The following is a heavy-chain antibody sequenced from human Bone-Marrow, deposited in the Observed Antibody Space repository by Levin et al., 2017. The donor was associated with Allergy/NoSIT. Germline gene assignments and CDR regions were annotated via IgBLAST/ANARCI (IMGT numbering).Heavy chain of an antibody. V-gene: IGHV3-15*01. D-gene: IGHD2-2*03. J-gene: IGHJ4*02. CDR1: GFTFSNAW. CDR3: TTITFGHCTSGNCYVGNY. CDR2: IKSKTDGGTI. Sequence: GGSLRLSCAATGFTFSNAWVNWVRQAPGKGPEWVSRIKSKTDGGTIEYAAPVKGRFTVSRDDSKNSVYLQMNSLKTEDTALYYCTTITFGHCTSGNCYVGNYWGQGTLVTVTS.